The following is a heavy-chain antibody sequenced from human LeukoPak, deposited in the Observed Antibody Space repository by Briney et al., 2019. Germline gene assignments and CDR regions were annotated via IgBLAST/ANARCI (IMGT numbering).Heavy chain of an antibody. CDR3: AKRGVVIRVFLVGFHKEAYYFDS. V-gene: IGHV3-23*01. CDR1: GITLSNYG. D-gene: IGHD3-10*01. J-gene: IGHJ4*02. CDR2: LSGSGGGT. Sequence: GGSLRLSCAVSGITLSNYGMSWVRQAPGKGLEWVAGLSGSGGGTNYADSVQGWFTISRDNPKNTLYLQMNSLRAEDTAVYFCAKRGVVIRVFLVGFHKEAYYFDSWGQGALVTVSS.